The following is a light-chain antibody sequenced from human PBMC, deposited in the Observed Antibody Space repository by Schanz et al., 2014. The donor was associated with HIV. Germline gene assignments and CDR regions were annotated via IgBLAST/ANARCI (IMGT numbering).Light chain of an antibody. J-gene: IGKJ1*01. V-gene: IGKV3-20*01. CDR3: QHYGSSLWT. Sequence: EVVLTQSPGTLSLSPGERATLSCRASQSIGSSFLAWYQHKPGQAPRLLIYGASSRATGIPDRFSGSGSGTDFTLTISRLEPEDFAVYYCQHYGSSLWTFGQGTKVEIK. CDR1: QSIGSSF. CDR2: GAS.